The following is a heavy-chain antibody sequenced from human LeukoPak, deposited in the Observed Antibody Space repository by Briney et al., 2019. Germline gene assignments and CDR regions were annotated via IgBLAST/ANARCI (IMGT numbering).Heavy chain of an antibody. CDR3: ATPLDAPGTTYYFDY. D-gene: IGHD1-1*01. J-gene: IGHJ4*02. Sequence: PGGSLRLSCAASGFTFSSYAMSWVRKAPGKGLEWVSAISGSGGSTYYADSVKGRFTISRDNSKNTLYLQMNSLRAEDTAVYYCATPLDAPGTTYYFDYWGQGTLVTVSS. CDR1: GFTFSSYA. V-gene: IGHV3-23*01. CDR2: ISGSGGST.